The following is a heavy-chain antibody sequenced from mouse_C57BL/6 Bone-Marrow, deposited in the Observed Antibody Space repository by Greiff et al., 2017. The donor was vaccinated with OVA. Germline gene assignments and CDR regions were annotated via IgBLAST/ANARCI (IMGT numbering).Heavy chain of an antibody. V-gene: IGHV1-52*01. CDR3: ARDITTEYFDV. CDR2: IDPSDSET. Sequence: QAQLKQPGAELVRPGSSVKLSCKASGYTFTSYWMHWVKQRPIQGLEWIGNIDPSDSETHYNQKFKDKATLTVDKSSSTAYMQLSSLTSEDSAVYYCARDITTEYFDVWGTGTTVTVSS. CDR1: GYTFTSYW. J-gene: IGHJ1*03. D-gene: IGHD1-1*01.